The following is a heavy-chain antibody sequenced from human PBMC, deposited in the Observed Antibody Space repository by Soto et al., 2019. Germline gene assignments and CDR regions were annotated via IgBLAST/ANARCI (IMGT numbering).Heavy chain of an antibody. Sequence: ASVKVSCKASGGTFSSYAISWVRQAPGQGLEWMGGIIPIFGTANYAQKFQGRVTITADKSTSTAYMELSSLRSEDTAVYYCASSYCSSTSCYPYYYYYGMDVWGQGTTVTVSS. CDR3: ASSYCSSTSCYPYYYYYGMDV. CDR2: IIPIFGTA. J-gene: IGHJ6*02. CDR1: GGTFSSYA. V-gene: IGHV1-69*06. D-gene: IGHD2-2*01.